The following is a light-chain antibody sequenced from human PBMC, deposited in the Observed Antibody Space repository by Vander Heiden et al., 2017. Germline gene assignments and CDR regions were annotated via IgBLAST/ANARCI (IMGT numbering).Light chain of an antibody. CDR2: DAS. J-gene: IGKJ3*01. V-gene: IGKV3-11*01. CDR1: QSVSSY. Sequence: EIVLTQSPATLSLSPGERATLPCRASQSVSSYLAWYQQKPGQAPRLLIYDASNRATGIPARFSGSGSGTDFTLTISSLEPEDFAVYYCQQRSNWPRITFGHGTKVDIK. CDR3: QQRSNWPRIT.